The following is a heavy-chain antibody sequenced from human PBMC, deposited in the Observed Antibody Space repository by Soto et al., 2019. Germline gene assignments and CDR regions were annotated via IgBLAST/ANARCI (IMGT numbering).Heavy chain of an antibody. CDR3: VRGKGLYSSTWFDY. CDR1: GFTFSNYD. V-gene: IGHV3-13*01. Sequence: EVQLVESGGGLVQPGWSLRLSCAASGFTFSNYDMHWVRQATGKGLEWVSAIGTTGDTYYPGSVKGRFTISRENAKNSLYLQMNSLRAEDTAVYYCVRGKGLYSSTWFDYWGQGTLVTVSS. J-gene: IGHJ5*01. D-gene: IGHD6-13*01. CDR2: IGTTGDT.